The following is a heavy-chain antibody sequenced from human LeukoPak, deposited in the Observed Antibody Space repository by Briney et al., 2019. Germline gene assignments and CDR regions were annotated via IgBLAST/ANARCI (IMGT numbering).Heavy chain of an antibody. D-gene: IGHD1-14*01. V-gene: IGHV3-15*01. CDR3: TTGGRYTKYYFDY. CDR2: IKSKTDGGTT. CDR1: GFTFSNAW. J-gene: IGHJ4*02. Sequence: GGSLRLSCAASGFTFSNAWMSWVRQAPGKGLEWVGRIKSKTDGGTTDYAAPVKGRFTISRDDSKNTLYLQMNSLKTEDTAVHYCTTGGRYTKYYFDYWGQGTLVTVFS.